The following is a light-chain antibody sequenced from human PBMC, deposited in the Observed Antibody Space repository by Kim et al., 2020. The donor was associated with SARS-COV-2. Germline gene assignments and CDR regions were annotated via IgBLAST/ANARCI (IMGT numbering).Light chain of an antibody. CDR2: QDT. CDR3: QAWDSNIVV. V-gene: IGLV3-1*01. CDR1: KFGDKY. J-gene: IGLJ2*01. Sequence: VSPGQTASITCSGDKFGDKYTCWYQKKPGPSPVLVMFQDTKRPSGIPERFSGSSSGNTATLTITGTQAVDEADYYCQAWDSNIVVFGGGTQLTVL.